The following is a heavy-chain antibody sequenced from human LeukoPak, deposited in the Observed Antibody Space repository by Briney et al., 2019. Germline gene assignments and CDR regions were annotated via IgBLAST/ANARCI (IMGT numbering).Heavy chain of an antibody. CDR1: GFSFSNYA. V-gene: IGHV3-23*01. J-gene: IGHJ4*02. CDR3: AKAVVMVPTATPFDY. CDR2: ISGRGANT. Sequence: GGSLRLSCAASGFSFSNYAMSWVRQAPGKGLEWVSAISGRGANTYYADSVKGRFTISRDNSKNTLYMQMNSLRAEDTAVYYCAKAVVMVPTATPFDYWGQGTLVTVSS. D-gene: IGHD2-2*01.